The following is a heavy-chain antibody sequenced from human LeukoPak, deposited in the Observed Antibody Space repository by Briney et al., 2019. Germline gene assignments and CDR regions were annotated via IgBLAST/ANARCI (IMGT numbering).Heavy chain of an antibody. CDR1: GFTFSSYG. Sequence: GGSLRLSCAASGFTFSSYGMHWVRQAPGKGLEWVAFIRYDGSNEYYADSVRGRFTISRDNSKNTLYLQMNSLRAEDTAVYYCAKDASVDTAMVYYFDYWGQGTLVTVSS. CDR3: AKDASVDTAMVYYFDY. J-gene: IGHJ4*02. V-gene: IGHV3-30*02. D-gene: IGHD5-18*01. CDR2: IRYDGSNE.